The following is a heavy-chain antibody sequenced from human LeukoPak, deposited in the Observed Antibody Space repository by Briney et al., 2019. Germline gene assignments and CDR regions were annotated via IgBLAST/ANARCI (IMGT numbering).Heavy chain of an antibody. V-gene: IGHV3-NL1*01. Sequence: PGGSLRLSCAASGFTFSSYGMHWVRQAPGKGLEWVSVIYRGGSKDYGDSVKGRFTISRDNSKNTLYLQMNSLRAEDTAIYYCARIFYYGSGNNWFDPWGQGTLVTVSS. CDR1: GFTFSSYG. CDR3: ARIFYYGSGNNWFDP. J-gene: IGHJ5*02. CDR2: IYRGGSK. D-gene: IGHD3-10*01.